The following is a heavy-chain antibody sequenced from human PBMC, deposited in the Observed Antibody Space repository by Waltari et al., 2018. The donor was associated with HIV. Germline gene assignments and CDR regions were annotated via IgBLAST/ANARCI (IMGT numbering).Heavy chain of an antibody. Sequence: VQLVQSGAAVQKPGSSVKVSCKASGGTFHTFVINWVRQAPGQGLEWVGGTHPPIGTANYAKKCKGRVTMTPDESTATVDMELSSLTSDDTGGYYFAKGGGGDDYYESSDLSYYYYLDVWGTGTTVTVSS. V-gene: IGHV1-69*01. CDR1: GGTFHTFV. J-gene: IGHJ6*03. D-gene: IGHD3-22*01. CDR2: THPPIGTA. CDR3: AKGGGGDDYYESSDLSYYYYLDV.